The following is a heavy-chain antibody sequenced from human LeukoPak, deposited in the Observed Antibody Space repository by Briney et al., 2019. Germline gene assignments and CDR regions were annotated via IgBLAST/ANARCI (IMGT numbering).Heavy chain of an antibody. Sequence: GGSLRLSCAASGFTFSIYAMSWVRQAPGKGLEWVSGITGGRSTYYADSVKGRFTISRDNSKNTLYLQMNSLRAEDTAVYYCAKDIEPQLVRFLEWFLDYWGQGTLVTVSS. J-gene: IGHJ4*02. CDR1: GFTFSIYA. CDR2: ITGGRST. CDR3: AKDIEPQLVRFLEWFLDY. D-gene: IGHD3-3*01. V-gene: IGHV3-23*01.